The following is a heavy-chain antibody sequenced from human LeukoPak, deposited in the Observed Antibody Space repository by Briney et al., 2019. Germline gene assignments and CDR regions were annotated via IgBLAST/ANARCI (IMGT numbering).Heavy chain of an antibody. J-gene: IGHJ4*02. Sequence: GASVKVSCKASGYTFTNSDLHWVRQAPGQGLEWMGIINTSGGNTRYEQKFQGRLTMTRDTSTSTVYMDLSSLRSEDTAVYYCAKWRGVRPGGSSDFWSGPFDDWGQGTLVTVSP. CDR3: AKWRGVRPGGSSDFWSGPFDD. D-gene: IGHD3-3*01. CDR1: GYTFTNSD. V-gene: IGHV1-46*01. CDR2: INTSGGNT.